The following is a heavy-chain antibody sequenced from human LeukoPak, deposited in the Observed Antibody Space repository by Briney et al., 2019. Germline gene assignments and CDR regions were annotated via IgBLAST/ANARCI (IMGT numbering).Heavy chain of an antibody. CDR1: GGSFSGYY. J-gene: IGHJ3*02. CDR3: AREHEVVPAAIDAFDI. V-gene: IGHV4-34*01. Sequence: SETLSLTCAVYGGSFSGYYWSWIRQPPGKGLEWIGEINHSGSANYNPSLKSRVTISVDTSKNQFSLKLSSVTAADTAVYYCAREHEVVPAAIDAFDIWGQGTMVTVSS. CDR2: INHSGSA. D-gene: IGHD2-2*01.